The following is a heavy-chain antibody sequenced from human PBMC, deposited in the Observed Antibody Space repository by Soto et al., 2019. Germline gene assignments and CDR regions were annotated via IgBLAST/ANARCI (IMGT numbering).Heavy chain of an antibody. D-gene: IGHD2-15*01. CDR1: GGTFSSYT. CDR3: ARVRDCSGGSCYLFDY. V-gene: IGHV1-69*02. J-gene: IGHJ4*02. CDR2: IIPILGIA. Sequence: QVQLVQSGAEVKKPGSSVKVSCKASGGTFSSYTISWVRQAPGQGLEWMGRIIPILGIANYAQKFQGRVTITADKSTSTAYMELSSLRSEDTAVYYCARVRDCSGGSCYLFDYWGQGTLVTVSS.